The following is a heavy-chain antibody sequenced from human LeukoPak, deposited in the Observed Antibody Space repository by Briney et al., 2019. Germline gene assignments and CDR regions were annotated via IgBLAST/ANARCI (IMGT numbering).Heavy chain of an antibody. CDR1: GDSVSSNSVT. D-gene: IGHD2-8*02. Sequence: SQTLSLTCAISGDSVSSNSVTWSWIRQSPSRGLEWLGRTYYYRSEWHNDYAISVKSRMIINPDTSKNQFSLHLKSMTPEDTAVYYCARDQSWTTGFDVWGQGTIVTVSS. V-gene: IGHV6-1*01. J-gene: IGHJ3*01. CDR3: ARDQSWTTGFDV. CDR2: TYYYRSEWHN.